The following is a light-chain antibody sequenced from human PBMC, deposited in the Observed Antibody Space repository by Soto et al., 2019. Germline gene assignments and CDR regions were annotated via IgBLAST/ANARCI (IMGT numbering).Light chain of an antibody. CDR3: QQYGSSPT. CDR1: QSVSSSY. CDR2: GAS. J-gene: IGKJ1*01. V-gene: IGKV3-20*01. Sequence: EIVLTQSPGTLSLSLGERATLSCRASQSVSSSYLAWYQQKPGQAPRLLIYGASSRATGIPDRFSGSGSGTDFTLTISRLEPEDFALYYCQQYGSSPTFGQGTKV.